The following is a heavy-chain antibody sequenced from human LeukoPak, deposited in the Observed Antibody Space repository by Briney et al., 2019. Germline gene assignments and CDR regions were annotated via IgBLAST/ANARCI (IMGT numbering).Heavy chain of an antibody. D-gene: IGHD1-1*01. J-gene: IGHJ5*02. CDR1: GDSVSINSAT. Sequence: SQTLSLTCAISGDSVSINSATWHRIRQSPSRGLEWLGRTYYRSKWYNDYAGSVKSRITINSDTSKNQFSLQLNSVTPEDTAVYYCTRVKGTGINWFDPWGQGTLVTVSS. CDR3: TRVKGTGINWFDP. V-gene: IGHV6-1*01. CDR2: TYYRSKWYN.